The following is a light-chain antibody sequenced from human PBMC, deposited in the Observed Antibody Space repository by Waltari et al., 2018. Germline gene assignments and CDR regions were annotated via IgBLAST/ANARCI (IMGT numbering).Light chain of an antibody. CDR1: NIRSNN. V-gene: IGLV3-9*01. CDR2: RDS. Sequence: SYELTQPLSVSVALGQTARITCGGNNIRSNNVHWYQQKPGQAPVLVIYRDSNRPSGIPERFSGSNSGNTAILTISRAQAGDEADYYCQVWDSSVVFGGGTKLTVL. CDR3: QVWDSSVV. J-gene: IGLJ2*01.